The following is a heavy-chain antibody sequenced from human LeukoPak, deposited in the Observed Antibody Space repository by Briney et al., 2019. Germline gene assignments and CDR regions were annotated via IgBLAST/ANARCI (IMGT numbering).Heavy chain of an antibody. CDR2: INPNSGGT. Sequence: GASVKVSCKASGYTFTSYGISWVRQAPGQGLEWMGWINPNSGGTNYAQKFQGRVTMTRDTSISTAYMELSRLRSDDTAVYYCARGRRRIAAAGRRWFDPWGQGTLVTVSS. V-gene: IGHV1-2*02. J-gene: IGHJ5*02. D-gene: IGHD6-13*01. CDR3: ARGRRRIAAAGRRWFDP. CDR1: GYTFTSYG.